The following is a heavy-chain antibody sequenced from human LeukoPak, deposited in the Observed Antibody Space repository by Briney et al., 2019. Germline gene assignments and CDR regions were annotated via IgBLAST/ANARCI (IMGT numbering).Heavy chain of an antibody. CDR2: INWNGGST. CDR1: GFTFDDHG. Sequence: PGGSLRLSCAASGFTFDDHGMSWVRQAPGKGLEWVSGINWNGGSTGHADSVKGRFTISRDNAKNSLYLQMNSLRAEDTALYYCARGRLRNEFDYWGQGTLVTVSS. J-gene: IGHJ4*02. V-gene: IGHV3-20*04. CDR3: ARGRLRNEFDY. D-gene: IGHD4-17*01.